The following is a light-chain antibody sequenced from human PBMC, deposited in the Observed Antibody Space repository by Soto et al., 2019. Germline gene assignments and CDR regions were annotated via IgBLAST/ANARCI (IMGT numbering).Light chain of an antibody. J-gene: IGKJ2*01. V-gene: IGKV3-20*01. Sequence: EIVLTQSPGTLSLSPGERATLSCRASQSVSSSYLAWYQQKPGQAPRLLIYGASSRATGIPDRFSGSGSGIDCTLTSSRLEPEDFAVYYCQQYGSSPPYTFGQGTKLEIK. CDR2: GAS. CDR1: QSVSSSY. CDR3: QQYGSSPPYT.